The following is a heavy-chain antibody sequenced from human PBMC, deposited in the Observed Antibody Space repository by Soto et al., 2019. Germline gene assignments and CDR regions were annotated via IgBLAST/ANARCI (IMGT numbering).Heavy chain of an antibody. V-gene: IGHV5-51*01. J-gene: IGHJ4*02. Sequence: PGESLKISCKGSAYSFTSFWIGWVRQMPGKGLEWMGIIYPGDSGTRYSPSFQGQVTISADKSISTAYLQWSSLKASDTAMYYCARRPGDSSGYYSADYWGQGTLLTVSS. CDR3: ARRPGDSSGYYSADY. D-gene: IGHD3-22*01. CDR2: IYPGDSGT. CDR1: AYSFTSFW.